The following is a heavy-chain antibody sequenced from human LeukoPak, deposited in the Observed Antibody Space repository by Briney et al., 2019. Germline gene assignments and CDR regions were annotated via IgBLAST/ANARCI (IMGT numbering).Heavy chain of an antibody. Sequence: GGPLRLSCAASGFTFSSYGMSWVRQAPGKGLEWVSAISGNGAFTYYADSVKGRFTISRDNSKNTLYLQMNRLRAEDTAVYYCAKGLMYSSGWYFDYWGQGTLVTFSS. CDR3: AKGLMYSSGWYFDY. V-gene: IGHV3-23*01. CDR1: GFTFSSYG. CDR2: ISGNGAFT. J-gene: IGHJ4*02. D-gene: IGHD6-19*01.